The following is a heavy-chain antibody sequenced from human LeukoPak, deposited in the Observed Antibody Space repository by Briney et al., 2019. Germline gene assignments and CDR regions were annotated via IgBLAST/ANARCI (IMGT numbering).Heavy chain of an antibody. CDR2: IIPILGIA. CDR1: GGTFSSYA. CDR3: ARGSGGTSYAFDI. D-gene: IGHD1-1*01. V-gene: IGHV1-69*04. J-gene: IGHJ3*02. Sequence: SAKVSCKASGGTFSSYAISWVRQAPGQGLEWMGRIIPILGIANYAQKFQGRVTITADKSTSTAYMELSSLRSEDTAVYYCARGSGGTSYAFDIWGQGTMVTVSS.